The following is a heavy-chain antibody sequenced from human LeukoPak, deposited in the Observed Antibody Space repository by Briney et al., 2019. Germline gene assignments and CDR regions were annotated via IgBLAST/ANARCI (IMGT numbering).Heavy chain of an antibody. V-gene: IGHV3-23*01. CDR2: ISDSGGST. CDR1: GFTFSSYA. J-gene: IGHJ4*02. Sequence: GGSLRLSCAASGFTFSSYAMSWVRQAPGKGLEWVSAISDSGGSTYYADSVKGRFTISRDNSKNTLYLQMNSLRAEDTAVYYCAKDSGSYYSPIDYWGQGTLVTVSS. D-gene: IGHD3-10*01. CDR3: AKDSGSYYSPIDY.